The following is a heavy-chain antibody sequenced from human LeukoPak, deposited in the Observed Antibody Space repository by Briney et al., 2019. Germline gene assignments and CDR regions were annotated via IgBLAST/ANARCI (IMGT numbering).Heavy chain of an antibody. CDR2: INPSGGST. D-gene: IGHD3-10*01. CDR3: AKAQRRYGSGSYPLWY. CDR1: GYTFTSYY. Sequence: ASVKVSCKASGYTFTSYYMHWVRQAPGQGLEWMGIINPSGGSTSYAQKFQGRVTMTRDTSTSTVYMELSSLRSEDTAVYYCAKAQRRYGSGSYPLWYWGQGTLVTVSS. V-gene: IGHV1-46*01. J-gene: IGHJ4*02.